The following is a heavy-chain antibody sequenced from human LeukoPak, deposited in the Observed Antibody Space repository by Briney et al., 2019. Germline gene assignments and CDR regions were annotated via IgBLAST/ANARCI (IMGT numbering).Heavy chain of an antibody. Sequence: SETLSLTCTVSGGSISSYYWSWIRQPPGKGLEWIGYIYYSGSTNYNPSLKSRVTISVDTSKNQFSLKLSSVTAADTAVYCCARGGYYYDSSGLTTDWGQGTLVTVSS. CDR1: GGSISSYY. J-gene: IGHJ4*02. CDR2: IYYSGST. CDR3: ARGGYYYDSSGLTTD. D-gene: IGHD3-22*01. V-gene: IGHV4-59*01.